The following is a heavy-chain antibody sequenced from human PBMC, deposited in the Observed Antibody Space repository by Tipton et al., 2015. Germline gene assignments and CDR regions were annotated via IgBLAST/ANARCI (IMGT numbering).Heavy chain of an antibody. J-gene: IGHJ6*02. D-gene: IGHD3-10*01. CDR1: GFTFSSYN. Sequence: SLRLSCAASGFTFSSYNMNWVRQAPGKGLEWVSYISSSSGTIYYADSVKGRFTISRDNAKNSLYLQMNSLRAEDTAVYYCAKPTGITELGYYYGMDVWGQGTTVTVSS. V-gene: IGHV3-48*01. CDR2: ISSSSGTI. CDR3: AKPTGITELGYYYGMDV.